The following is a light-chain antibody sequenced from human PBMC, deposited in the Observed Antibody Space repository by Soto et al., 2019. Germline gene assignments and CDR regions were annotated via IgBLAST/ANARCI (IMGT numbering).Light chain of an antibody. CDR2: AAS. CDR3: QQYNSHLWT. CDR1: QGISSY. J-gene: IGKJ1*01. Sequence: ASTGDRVTITCRASQGISSYLAWYQQKPGKAPKLLIYAASTLQSGVPSRFSGSGSGTEFTLTISSLQPDDFATYYCQQYNSHLWTFGQGTKVDI. V-gene: IGKV1-8*01.